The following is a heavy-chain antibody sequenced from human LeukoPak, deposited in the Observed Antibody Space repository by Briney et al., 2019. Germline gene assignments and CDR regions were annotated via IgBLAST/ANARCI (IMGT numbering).Heavy chain of an antibody. Sequence: GGSLRLSCAASGFAFSSNGMTWVRQAPGKGLEWVSTISDSAGGAHYADSVKGRFTISRDSSRSTLYLQMHSLRAEDTAVYYCAKDRPYITSWYGCSTPWGQGTLVIVSS. CDR1: GFAFSSNG. V-gene: IGHV3-23*01. J-gene: IGHJ5*02. D-gene: IGHD6-13*01. CDR2: ISDSAGGA. CDR3: AKDRPYITSWYGCSTP.